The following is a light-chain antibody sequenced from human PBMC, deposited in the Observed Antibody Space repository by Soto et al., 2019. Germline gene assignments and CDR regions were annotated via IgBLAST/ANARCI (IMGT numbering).Light chain of an antibody. V-gene: IGLV2-14*03. J-gene: IGLJ1*01. CDR3: SSYTTSSTLV. CDR2: EVT. CDR1: SSDVGGYNF. Sequence: QAVVTQPASVSGSPGQSITISCTGTSSDVGGYNFVSWFQQHPGKAPKLMIFEVTSRPSGVSNRFSGSKSGNTASLTISGLQPEDEADYYCSSYTTSSTLVFGTGTKLTVL.